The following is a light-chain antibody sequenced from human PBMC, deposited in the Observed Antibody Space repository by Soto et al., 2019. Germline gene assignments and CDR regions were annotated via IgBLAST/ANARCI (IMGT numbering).Light chain of an antibody. Sequence: EIVLTQSPATLSLSPGERATLSCRASQSVSNYLAWYQQKPGQAPMLLIYDASNRATGIPARFSGSGSGTDFTLTISSLEPEDFAVYYCQQRSNWPRFTFGQETKVEIK. CDR1: QSVSNY. J-gene: IGKJ2*01. CDR2: DAS. V-gene: IGKV3-11*01. CDR3: QQRSNWPRFT.